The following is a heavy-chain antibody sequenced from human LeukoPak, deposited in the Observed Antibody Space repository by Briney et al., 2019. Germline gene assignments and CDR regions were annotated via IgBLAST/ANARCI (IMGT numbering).Heavy chain of an antibody. D-gene: IGHD2-2*01. CDR2: TYFSGST. J-gene: IGHJ3*02. V-gene: IGHV4-39*01. Sequence: PSETLSLTCSVSGGSISDISYYWGWIRQPPGMGLKWIGNTYFSGSTYYNPSLRSRVTISVDTPKNQFSLKVNSVTAADTAVYYCARRVFCRSASCSRGAFDIWGQGTMVTVSS. CDR1: GGSISDISYY. CDR3: ARRVFCRSASCSRGAFDI.